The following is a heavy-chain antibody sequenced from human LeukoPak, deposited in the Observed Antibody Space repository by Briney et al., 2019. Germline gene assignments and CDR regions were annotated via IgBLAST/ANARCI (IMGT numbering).Heavy chain of an antibody. V-gene: IGHV4-39*07. D-gene: IGHD3-3*01. Sequence: SETLSLTCTVSGGSISSSNNYWGWIRQPPGKGLEWIGSIFYSGSTNYNPSLKSRVTISADTFKDQFSLSLSSVTATDTAVYYCAGTLWSGHYPGNFDLWGRGALVTVSS. J-gene: IGHJ2*01. CDR3: AGTLWSGHYPGNFDL. CDR2: IFYSGST. CDR1: GGSISSSNNY.